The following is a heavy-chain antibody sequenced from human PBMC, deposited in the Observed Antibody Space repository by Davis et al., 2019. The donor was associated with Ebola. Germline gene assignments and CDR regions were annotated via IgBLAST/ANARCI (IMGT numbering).Heavy chain of an antibody. V-gene: IGHV1-8*01. CDR3: ARVFRITFGGVIVISDGMDV. D-gene: IGHD3-16*02. J-gene: IGHJ6*02. Sequence: ASVKVSCKASGYTFTSYDINWVRQATGQGLEWMGWMNPNSGNTGYAQKFQGRVTMTRNTSISTAYMELSSLRSEDTAVYYCARVFRITFGGVIVISDGMDVWGQGTTVTVSS. CDR2: MNPNSGNT. CDR1: GYTFTSYD.